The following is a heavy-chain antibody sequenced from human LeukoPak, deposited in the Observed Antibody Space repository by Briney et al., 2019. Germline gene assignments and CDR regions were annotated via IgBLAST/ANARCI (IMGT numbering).Heavy chain of an antibody. CDR3: AKASSSWSSDAFDI. CDR1: GFTFSSYA. V-gene: IGHV3-23*01. J-gene: IGHJ3*02. Sequence: GSLRLSCAASGFTFSSYAMSSAREAPGKGLEWVSAVMGSGGSTDYADSVNGRFTISRDNSKNTLYLHLNSLRAEDTAVYYCAKASSSWSSDAFDIWGQGTMVTVSS. D-gene: IGHD6-13*01. CDR2: VMGSGGST.